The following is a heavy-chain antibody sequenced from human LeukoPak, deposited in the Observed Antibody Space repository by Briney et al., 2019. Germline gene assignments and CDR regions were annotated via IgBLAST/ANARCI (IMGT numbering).Heavy chain of an antibody. CDR3: ARDRDYGDTPPGGNIDY. J-gene: IGHJ4*02. Sequence: SGGSLRLSCAASGFIFSDYNMNWVRQAPGKGLEWLSFIDSSSSTIYYADSVKGRFAISRDNAKNSLFLQMNSLRAEDTAVYYCARDRDYGDTPPGGNIDYWGQGTLVTVSS. D-gene: IGHD4-17*01. CDR2: IDSSSSTI. V-gene: IGHV3-48*04. CDR1: GFIFSDYN.